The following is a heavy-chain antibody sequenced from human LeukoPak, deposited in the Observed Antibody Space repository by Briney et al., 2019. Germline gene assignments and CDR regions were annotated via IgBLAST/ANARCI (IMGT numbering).Heavy chain of an antibody. D-gene: IGHD5-12*01. J-gene: IGHJ4*02. Sequence: PGGSLRLSCAASGFTFSSYAMSWVRQAPGKWLEWVSGVSGSGGSTYYADSVKGRFTISRDNSKNTLYLQMNSLRAEDTAVYYCAKDLDIVATITGNWGQGTLVTVSS. CDR3: AKDLDIVATITGN. V-gene: IGHV3-23*01. CDR2: VSGSGGST. CDR1: GFTFSSYA.